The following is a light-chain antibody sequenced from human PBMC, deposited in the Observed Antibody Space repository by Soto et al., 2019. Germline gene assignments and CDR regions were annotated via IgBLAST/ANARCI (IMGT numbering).Light chain of an antibody. J-gene: IGLJ2*01. CDR2: DDS. CDR1: SNDVGAYNY. Sequence: QSALTQPASVSGSPGQSITISCTGTSNDVGAYNYVSWYQQHPGKAHKLMISDDSNRPSGVSNRFSGSKSGNTASLNISGLQAEEKAVYYCSSYTNSTTLVFGGGTKLTVL. CDR3: SSYTNSTTLV. V-gene: IGLV2-14*01.